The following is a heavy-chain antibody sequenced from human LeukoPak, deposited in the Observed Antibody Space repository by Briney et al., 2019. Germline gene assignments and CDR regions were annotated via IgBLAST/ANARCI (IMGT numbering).Heavy chain of an antibody. V-gene: IGHV3-21*01. CDR1: TFTKSW. Sequence: GGSLRLSCVASTFTKSWMNWVRQAPGKGLEWVSSISSSSSYIYYADSVKGRFTISRDNAKNSLYLQMNSLRAEDTAVYYCARERSRDYGDYVYLSAFDIWGQGTMVTVSS. CDR3: ARERSRDYGDYVYLSAFDI. J-gene: IGHJ3*02. D-gene: IGHD4-17*01. CDR2: ISSSSSYI.